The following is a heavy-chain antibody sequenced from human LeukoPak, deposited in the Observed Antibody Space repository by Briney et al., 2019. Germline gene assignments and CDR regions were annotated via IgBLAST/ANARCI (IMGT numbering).Heavy chain of an antibody. V-gene: IGHV4-59*01. J-gene: IGHJ4*02. CDR1: GGSISSYY. CDR3: AKDISPRSDSSGWLIDY. D-gene: IGHD6-19*01. Sequence: SETLSLTCTVSGGSISSYYWSWIRQPPGKGLEWIGYIYYSGSTNYNPSLKSRVTISVDTSKNQFSLKLSSVTAADTAVYYCAKDISPRSDSSGWLIDYWGQGTLVTVSS. CDR2: IYYSGST.